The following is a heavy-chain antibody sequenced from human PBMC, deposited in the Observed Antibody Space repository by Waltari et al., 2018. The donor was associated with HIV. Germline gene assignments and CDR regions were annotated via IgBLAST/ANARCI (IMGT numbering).Heavy chain of an antibody. V-gene: IGHV3-23*01. Sequence: EAQLLESGGGLVQPGGSLRVSCVGSGFTFSNYAMIWVRQAPGKGREWVSAIAASYPNTYYSDSVRGRFTVSKDNSEKSLHLQMNSLRAEDTALYYCARIYVSGAFDIWGQGTVVTVSS. CDR2: IAASYPNT. J-gene: IGHJ3*02. CDR3: ARIYVSGAFDI. CDR1: GFTFSNYA. D-gene: IGHD3-10*01.